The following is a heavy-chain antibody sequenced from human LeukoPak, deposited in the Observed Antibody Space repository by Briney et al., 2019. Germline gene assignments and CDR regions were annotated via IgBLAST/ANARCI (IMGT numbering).Heavy chain of an antibody. J-gene: IGHJ6*02. D-gene: IGHD3-10*01. CDR1: GFTFSRYA. CDR2: IRFDGSDK. Sequence: PGRSLRLSCAASGFTFSRYAMHWIRQAPDKGLEWVAIIRFDGSDKFYADSVKGRFTISRDNFKDTVSLQMNSVRAEDTGVYYCARVERFDNYGSGGSLDVWGQGITVTVSS. V-gene: IGHV3-33*01. CDR3: ARVERFDNYGSGGSLDV.